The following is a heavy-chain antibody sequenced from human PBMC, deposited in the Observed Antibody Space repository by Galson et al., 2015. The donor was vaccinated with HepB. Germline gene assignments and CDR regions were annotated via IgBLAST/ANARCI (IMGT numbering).Heavy chain of an antibody. V-gene: IGHV3-11*05. CDR3: ARDWHYRIDY. CDR1: GFTFSDDY. Sequence: SLRLSCAASGFTFSDDYMTWIRQAPGKGPEWVSYITGSTSDTKYADSVKGRFTISRDNAKNSLCLQMDSLRAEDTAVYYCARDWHYRIDYWGQGALVTVSS. J-gene: IGHJ4*02. CDR2: ITGSTSDT. D-gene: IGHD4-11*01.